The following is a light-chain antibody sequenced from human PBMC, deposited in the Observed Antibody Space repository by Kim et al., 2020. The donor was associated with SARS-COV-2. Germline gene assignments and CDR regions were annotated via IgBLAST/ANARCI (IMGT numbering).Light chain of an antibody. Sequence: DIVMTQSPDSLAVSLGERATINCKSSQSVLYSSNNKNYLAWYQQKPGQPPKVLIYWASTRESGVPDRFTGSGSGTDFTLTISSLQAEDVAVYYCQQYYTTLTFGGGTKVDIK. V-gene: IGKV4-1*01. CDR2: WAS. CDR1: QSVLYSSNNKNY. J-gene: IGKJ4*01. CDR3: QQYYTTLT.